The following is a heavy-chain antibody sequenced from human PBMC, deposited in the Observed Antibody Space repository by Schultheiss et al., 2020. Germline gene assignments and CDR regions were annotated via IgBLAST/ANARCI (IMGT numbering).Heavy chain of an antibody. J-gene: IGHJ6*02. CDR2: IKSKTDGGTT. CDR3: TTSVNYYGMDV. D-gene: IGHD5/OR15-5a*01. V-gene: IGHV3-15*01. CDR1: GFTFSSYE. Sequence: GGSLRLSCAASGFTFSSYEMNWVRQAPGKGLEWVGRIKSKTDGGTTDYAAPVKGRFTISRDDSKNTLYLQMNSLKTEDTAVYYCTTSVNYYGMDVWGQGTTVTVSS.